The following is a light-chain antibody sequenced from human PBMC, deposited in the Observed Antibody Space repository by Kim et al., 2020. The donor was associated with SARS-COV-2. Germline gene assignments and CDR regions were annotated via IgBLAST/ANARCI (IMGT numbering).Light chain of an antibody. V-gene: IGKV3-20*01. CDR2: GTS. J-gene: IGKJ1*01. CDR3: QQYNRTPLWT. CDR1: QIISASY. Sequence: PGETATLSCRASQIISASYLAWYQHKPGQAPRLLMYGTSHRATGIPDRFSGSGSGTDFTLTISRVKPEDIAVYYCQQYNRTPLWTFGQGTKVDIK.